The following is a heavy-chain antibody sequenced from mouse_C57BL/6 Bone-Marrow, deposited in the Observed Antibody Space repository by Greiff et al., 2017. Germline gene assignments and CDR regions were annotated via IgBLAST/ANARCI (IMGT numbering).Heavy chain of an antibody. CDR1: GYTFTEYT. CDR2: FYPGSGSI. J-gene: IGHJ3*01. D-gene: IGHD2-4*01. CDR3: ARHEVGGPTMIKSWFAY. Sequence: QVQLQQSGAELVKPGASVKLSCKASGYTFTEYTIHWVKQRPGQGLEWIGWFYPGSGSIKYNEKFKNKDTLTADKSFSTVYMEHRRLTSEDSAVYFCARHEVGGPTMIKSWFAYWGQGTLVTVSA. V-gene: IGHV1-62-2*01.